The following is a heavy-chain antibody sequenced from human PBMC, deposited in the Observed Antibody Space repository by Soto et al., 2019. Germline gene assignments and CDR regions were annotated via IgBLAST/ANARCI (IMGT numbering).Heavy chain of an antibody. Sequence: SETLSLTCTVSGGSISSSSYYWGWILQPPGKGLEWIGSIYYSGSTYYNPSLKSRVTISVDTSKNQFSLKLSSVTAADTAVYYCARLSVAARDFDYWGQGTLVTVSS. J-gene: IGHJ4*02. CDR2: IYYSGST. CDR1: GGSISSSSYY. CDR3: ARLSVAARDFDY. V-gene: IGHV4-39*01. D-gene: IGHD6-6*01.